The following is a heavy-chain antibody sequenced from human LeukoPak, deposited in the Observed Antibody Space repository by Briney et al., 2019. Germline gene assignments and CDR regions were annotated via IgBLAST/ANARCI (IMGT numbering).Heavy chain of an antibody. Sequence: ASVKVSCKASGYTFTSYNMHWMRQAPGQGLEWMGIINPSGGSTNYAQKFQGRVTMTRDTSTSTVYMELSSLRSEDTALYYCARSSISGSSLTSLDYWGQGILVTVSS. V-gene: IGHV1-46*01. CDR3: ARSSISGSSLTSLDY. CDR2: INPSGGST. CDR1: GYTFTSYN. D-gene: IGHD1-26*01. J-gene: IGHJ4*02.